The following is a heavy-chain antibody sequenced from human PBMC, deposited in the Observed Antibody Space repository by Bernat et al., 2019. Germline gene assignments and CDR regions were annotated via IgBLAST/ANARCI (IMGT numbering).Heavy chain of an antibody. J-gene: IGHJ5*02. CDR1: GFTFSSYG. CDR3: ARESSDVDTAMAPLLDSMGFDP. D-gene: IGHD5-18*01. CDR2: FWFVGSNK. Sequence: QVQLVESGGGVVQPGRSLRLSCAASGFTFSSYGMHWVRQAPGKGLEWLAVFWFVGSNKYYADPVKGRFTISRDNSKNTLYLQMNSLRAEDTAVYYCARESSDVDTAMAPLLDSMGFDPWGQGTLVTVSS. V-gene: IGHV3-33*01.